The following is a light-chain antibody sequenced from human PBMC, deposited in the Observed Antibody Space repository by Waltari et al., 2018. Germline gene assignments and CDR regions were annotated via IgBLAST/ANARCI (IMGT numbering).Light chain of an antibody. CDR1: QSISRN. CDR2: GAS. Sequence: EILMTQSPATLSVAPGETATLSCRASQSISRNLAWYQQKPGQAPRLLIYGASTRAIGIPARFSGSGSGTEFTLTISSLQSEDFAVYYCQQYNNWRTFGQGTKLEIK. CDR3: QQYNNWRT. J-gene: IGKJ2*01. V-gene: IGKV3-15*01.